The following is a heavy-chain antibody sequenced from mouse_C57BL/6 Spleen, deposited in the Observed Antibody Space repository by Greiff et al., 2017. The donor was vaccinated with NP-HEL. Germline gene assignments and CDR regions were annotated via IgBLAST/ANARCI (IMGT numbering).Heavy chain of an antibody. CDR3: TRNDGSPWYFDV. V-gene: IGHV1-15*01. CDR2: IDPETGGT. D-gene: IGHD1-1*01. CDR1: GYTFTDYE. J-gene: IGHJ1*03. Sequence: QVQLQQSGAELVRPGASVTLSCKASGYTFTDYEMHWVKQTPVHGLAWIGAIDPETGGTAYNQKFKGKAILTADKSSSTAYMELRSLTSEDSAVYYCTRNDGSPWYFDVWGTGTTVTVSS.